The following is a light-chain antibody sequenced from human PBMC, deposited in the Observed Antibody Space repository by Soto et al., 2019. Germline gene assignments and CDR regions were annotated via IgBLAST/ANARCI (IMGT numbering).Light chain of an antibody. CDR3: TAYSSITIYV. J-gene: IGLJ1*01. V-gene: IGLV2-14*01. CDR1: NSDVGGYNY. CDR2: DVS. Sequence: QSVLTQPASVSGSPGQSITISCTGTNSDVGGYNYVSWYQQHPGKAPKLMIYDVSNRPSGVSNRFSGSKSGNTASLTISGLHAEYEADYYTTAYSSITIYV.